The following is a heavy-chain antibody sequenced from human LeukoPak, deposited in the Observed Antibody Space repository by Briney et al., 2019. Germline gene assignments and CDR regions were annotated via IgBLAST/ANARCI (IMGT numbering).Heavy chain of an antibody. D-gene: IGHD3-10*01. CDR2: IYYSGST. CDR1: GGYISSSSYY. V-gene: IGHV4-39*01. CDR3: ARQDYYGSGSYWDYYYYYGMDV. Sequence: PSETLSLTCTVSGGYISSSSYYWGWIRQPPGKGLEWIGSIYYSGSTYYNPSLKSRVTISVDTSKNQFSLKLSSVTAADTAVYYCARQDYYGSGSYWDYYYYYGMDVWGQGTTVTVSS. J-gene: IGHJ6*02.